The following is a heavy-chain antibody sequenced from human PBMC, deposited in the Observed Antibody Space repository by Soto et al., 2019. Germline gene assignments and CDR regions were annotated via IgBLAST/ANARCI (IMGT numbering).Heavy chain of an antibody. CDR3: AKDTAMTL. J-gene: IGHJ4*02. CDR1: GFTFSSYG. Sequence: PGGSLRLSCAASGFTFSSYGMHWVRQAPGKGLEWVAVISYDGSNKYYADSVKGRFTISRDNSKNTLYLQMNSLRAEDTAVYYCAKDTAMTLWGQGTLVXVSS. D-gene: IGHD5-18*01. V-gene: IGHV3-30*18. CDR2: ISYDGSNK.